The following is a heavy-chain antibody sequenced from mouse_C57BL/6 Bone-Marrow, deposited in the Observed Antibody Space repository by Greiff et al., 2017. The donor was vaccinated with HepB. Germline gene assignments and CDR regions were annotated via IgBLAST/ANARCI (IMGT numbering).Heavy chain of an antibody. CDR2: IYPGSGNT. V-gene: IGHV1-84*01. CDR3: ARDDYDRSWFAF. Sequence: LVESGPELVKPGASVTISCKASGYTFTGYYINWVKQRPGRGLEWIGGIYPGSGNTKYNETFKGKATLTVDTSTSTAYMQLSSLTSEDSAIYFCARDDYDRSWFAFGGQGTLVTVSA. D-gene: IGHD2-4*01. J-gene: IGHJ3*01. CDR1: GYTFTGYY.